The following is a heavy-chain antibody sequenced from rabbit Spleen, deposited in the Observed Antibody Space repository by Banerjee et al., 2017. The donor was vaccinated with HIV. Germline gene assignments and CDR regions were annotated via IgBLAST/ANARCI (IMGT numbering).Heavy chain of an antibody. J-gene: IGHJ4*01. D-gene: IGHD2-1*01. CDR1: GFSFSSSYW. CDR3: ARGSATMTMVITGYYLKL. Sequence: QQQLEESGGGLVKPGGTLTLTCKASGFSFSSSYWICWVRQAPGKGLEWIACIHTGSSGTIGYASWAKGRFTISKTSSTTVTLQMTRLTAADTATYFCARGSATMTMVITGYYLKLWGPGTLVTVS. CDR2: IHTGSSGTI. V-gene: IGHV1S45*01.